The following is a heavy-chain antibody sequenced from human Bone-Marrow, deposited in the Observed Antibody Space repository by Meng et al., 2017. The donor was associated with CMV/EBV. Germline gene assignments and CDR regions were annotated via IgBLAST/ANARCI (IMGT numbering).Heavy chain of an antibody. D-gene: IGHD2-8*01. J-gene: IGHJ5*02. CDR2: IYSSGGT. V-gene: IGHV4-39*01. CDR3: AKVVGYCTNGVCFNWFDP. CDR1: ISSSSYY. Sequence: ISSSSYYCGWIRQPPGKGLEWIGSIYSSGGTYYNPSLKSRVTISVDTSKNQFSLKLSSVTAADTAVYYCAKVVGYCTNGVCFNWFDPWGQGTLVTVSS.